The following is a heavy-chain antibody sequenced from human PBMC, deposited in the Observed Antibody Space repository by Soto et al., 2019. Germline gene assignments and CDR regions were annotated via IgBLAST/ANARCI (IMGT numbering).Heavy chain of an antibody. CDR3: ARTHDYGVFFDY. J-gene: IGHJ4*02. CDR1: GFSLSTSGVG. CDR2: IYWNDDK. V-gene: IGHV2-5*01. Sequence: SGPTLVNPTQTPTLTCTFSGFSLSTSGVGVGWIRQPPGKALEWLALIYWNDDKRYSPSLKSRLTITKDTSKNQAVLTMTNMDPVDTATYYCARTHDYGVFFDYWGQGTLVTVSS. D-gene: IGHD4-17*01.